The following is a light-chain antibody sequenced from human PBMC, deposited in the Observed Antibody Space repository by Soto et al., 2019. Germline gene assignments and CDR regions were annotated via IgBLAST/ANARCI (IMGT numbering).Light chain of an antibody. V-gene: IGKV3-15*01. CDR1: QSISSN. J-gene: IGKJ2*01. Sequence: EIVMTQSPATLSVSPGERATLSCRASQSISSNLAWYQQKPGQAPRLLIYSASARATGIPARFSGSGSETEFTLTISSLKSEDVAVYYCQQYINWPPTYTFGQGTKLEIK. CDR2: SAS. CDR3: QQYINWPPTYT.